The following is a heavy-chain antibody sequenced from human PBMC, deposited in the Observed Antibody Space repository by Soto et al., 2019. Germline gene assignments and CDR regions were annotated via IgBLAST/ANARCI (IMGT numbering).Heavy chain of an antibody. Sequence: QVQLVQSGAEVKKPGASVKVSCKASGYTFTSYGISWVRQAPGQGLEWMGWISAYNGNTNYAQKLQGRVTMTPDTSTSTANMELGSLRSGDTAVYYCAREAITFGGVIVYNYMDVWRKGTTVTVPS. J-gene: IGHJ6*03. D-gene: IGHD3-16*02. CDR1: GYTFTSYG. CDR2: ISAYNGNT. V-gene: IGHV1-18*01. CDR3: AREAITFGGVIVYNYMDV.